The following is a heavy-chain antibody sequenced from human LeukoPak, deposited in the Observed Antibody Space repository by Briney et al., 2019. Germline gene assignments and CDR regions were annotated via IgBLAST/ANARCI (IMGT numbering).Heavy chain of an antibody. CDR3: ASEARMTTVTTGSIDY. Sequence: ASVKVSCKASGYTFTSHYMHWVRQAPGQGLEWMGIINPSGGSTSYAQKFQGRVTMTRDTSTSTVYMELSSLRSEDTAVYYCASEARMTTVTTGSIDYWGQGTLVTVSS. J-gene: IGHJ4*02. CDR1: GYTFTSHY. D-gene: IGHD4-17*01. CDR2: INPSGGST. V-gene: IGHV1-46*01.